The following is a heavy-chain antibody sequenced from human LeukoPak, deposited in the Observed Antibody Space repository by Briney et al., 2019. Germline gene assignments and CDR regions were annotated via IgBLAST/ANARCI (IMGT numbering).Heavy chain of an antibody. CDR2: ISSDGSNH. CDR1: EFTFNNYA. Sequence: GGSLRLSCAASEFTFNNYAMHWVRQAPGKGLEWVAVISSDGSNHYYTDSVKGRFTISRDDSKNTLYLQMNSLRAEDTAVFYCARGPLFKDCSGGSCAHSYYYYYYYMDVWGKGTTVTVSS. D-gene: IGHD2-15*01. J-gene: IGHJ6*03. CDR3: ARGPLFKDCSGGSCAHSYYYYYYYMDV. V-gene: IGHV3-30*04.